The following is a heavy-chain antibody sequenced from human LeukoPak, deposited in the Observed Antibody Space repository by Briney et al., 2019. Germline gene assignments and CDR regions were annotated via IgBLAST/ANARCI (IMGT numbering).Heavy chain of an antibody. CDR3: AGERGEDYSSGWYRTNYFYN. Sequence: SGTLSLTCTVSGDSFTSVTDYWAWIRQPPGTGLEWIASGDYSGGTYYNPSLESRVAISADMSKNQISLKLTSVTGADTAVYYCAGERGEDYSSGWYRTNYFYNWGQGIRVTVSS. CDR1: GDSFTSVTDY. D-gene: IGHD6-19*01. CDR2: GDYSGGT. V-gene: IGHV4-39*07. J-gene: IGHJ4*02.